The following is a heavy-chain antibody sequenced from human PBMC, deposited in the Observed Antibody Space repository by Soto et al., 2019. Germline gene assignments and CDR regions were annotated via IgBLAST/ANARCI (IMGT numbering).Heavy chain of an antibody. CDR1: GFTFSSYA. CDR2: ISGSGGST. D-gene: IGHD2-15*01. Sequence: EVQLLESGGGLVQPGGSLRLSCAASGFTFSSYAMSWVRQAPGKGLEWVSAISGSGGSTYYADSVKGRFTISRDNSKYTLYLQMNSLRAEDTAVYYCAKDTWSRGYFDYWGQGTLVTVSS. V-gene: IGHV3-23*01. CDR3: AKDTWSRGYFDY. J-gene: IGHJ4*02.